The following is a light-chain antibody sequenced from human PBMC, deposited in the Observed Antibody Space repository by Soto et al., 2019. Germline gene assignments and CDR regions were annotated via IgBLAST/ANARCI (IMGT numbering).Light chain of an antibody. J-gene: IGKJ2*01. CDR1: QSISSY. CDR2: AAS. Sequence: DIQMTQSPSSLSASVGDRVTITCRASQSISSYLNWYQQKPGKAPKLLIYAASSLQSGVPTRFSGSGSGTDFTLTISSLQPEDVATYYCQQSYSTPMYTFGQGTKVDIK. V-gene: IGKV1-39*01. CDR3: QQSYSTPMYT.